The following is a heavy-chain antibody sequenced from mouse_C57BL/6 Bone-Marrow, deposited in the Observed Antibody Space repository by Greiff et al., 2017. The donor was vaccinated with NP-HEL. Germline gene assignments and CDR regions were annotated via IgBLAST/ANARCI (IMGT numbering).Heavy chain of an antibody. D-gene: IGHD2-5*01. CDR2: IYPGSGNT. Sequence: QVHVKQSGAELVRPGASVKLSCKASGYTFTDYYINWVKQRPGQGLEWIARIYPGSGNTYYNEKFKGKATLTAEKSSSTAYMQLSSLTSEDSAVYFCARSNSKGFDYWGQGTTLTVSS. V-gene: IGHV1-76*01. CDR1: GYTFTDYY. J-gene: IGHJ2*01. CDR3: ARSNSKGFDY.